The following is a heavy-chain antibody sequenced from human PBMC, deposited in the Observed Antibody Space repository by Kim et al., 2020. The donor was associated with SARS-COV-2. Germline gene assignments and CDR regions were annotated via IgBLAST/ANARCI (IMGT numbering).Heavy chain of an antibody. J-gene: IGHJ4*02. Sequence: GGSLRLSCAASGFTFSSYAMFWVRQAPAKGLEWVAVISYDGSNKYYADSVKGRFTLSRDNSKNTLYLQMNSLRADDTAVYYCARSRSGGYSSAFDYWGQGTLVTVSS. CDR3: ARSRSGGYSSAFDY. CDR1: GFTFSSYA. D-gene: IGHD3-22*01. CDR2: ISYDGSNK. V-gene: IGHV3-30-3*01.